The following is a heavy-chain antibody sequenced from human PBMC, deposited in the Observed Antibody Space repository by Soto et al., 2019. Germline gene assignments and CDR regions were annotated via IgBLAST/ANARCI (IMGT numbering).Heavy chain of an antibody. Sequence: SETLSLTCAVYGGSFSGYYWSWIRQPPGKGLEWIGEINHHSGSTNYNPSLKSRVTISVDMSKNQFSLNLNSVTAADAAVCYCARGRYCTSTTCYTPRFDPWGQGTLVTVSS. CDR3: ARGRYCTSTTCYTPRFDP. V-gene: IGHV4-34*01. J-gene: IGHJ5*02. CDR2: INHHSGST. CDR1: GGSFSGYY. D-gene: IGHD2-2*02.